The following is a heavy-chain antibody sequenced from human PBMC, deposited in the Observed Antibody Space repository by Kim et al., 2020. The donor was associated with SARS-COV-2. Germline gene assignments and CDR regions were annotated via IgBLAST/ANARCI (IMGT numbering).Heavy chain of an antibody. Sequence: GGSLRLSCAASGFTFSSYWMHWVRQAPGKGLVWVSRIHSDGSSTNYADSVKGRFTISRDNAKNTLYMQMNNLRAEDTAVYYCARLHLGVDYWGQGTLVTVSS. CDR3: ARLHLGVDY. D-gene: IGHD5-18*01. J-gene: IGHJ4*02. CDR1: GFTFSSYW. V-gene: IGHV3-74*01. CDR2: IHSDGSST.